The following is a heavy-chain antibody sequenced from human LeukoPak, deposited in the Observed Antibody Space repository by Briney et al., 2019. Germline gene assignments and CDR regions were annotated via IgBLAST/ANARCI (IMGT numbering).Heavy chain of an antibody. D-gene: IGHD6-19*01. V-gene: IGHV1-2*02. CDR3: ARDPGIAVSGKYLQH. CDR2: IKLNSGDT. J-gene: IGHJ1*01. CDR1: GYSFTGYF. Sequence: ASVKVSSKSSGYSFTGYFMHWVRQAPGQGLEWMGWIKLNSGDTNYAQKFQGTVTMTRDTSISTTYMEVSRLRSDDTAVYYCARDPGIAVSGKYLQHWGQGTLVTVSS.